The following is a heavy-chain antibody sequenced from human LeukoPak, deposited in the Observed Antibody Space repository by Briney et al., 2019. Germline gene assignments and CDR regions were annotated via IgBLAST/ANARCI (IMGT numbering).Heavy chain of an antibody. CDR2: ISGSGDST. V-gene: IGHV3-23*01. CDR3: AKLNSSWYFPPIDY. D-gene: IGHD6-13*01. CDR1: GFTFDDYA. J-gene: IGHJ4*02. Sequence: PGGSLRLSCAASGFTFDDYAMSWVRQAPGKGLEWVSAISGSGDSTYYADSVKGRFSISRDNSKNTLYLQMNSLRAEDTAVYYCAKLNSSWYFPPIDYWGQGTLVTVSS.